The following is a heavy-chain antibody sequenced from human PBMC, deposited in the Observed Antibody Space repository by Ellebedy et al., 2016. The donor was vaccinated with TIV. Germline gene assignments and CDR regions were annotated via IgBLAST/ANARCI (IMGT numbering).Heavy chain of an antibody. CDR3: ARGGYGRPFDC. CDR2: IKQDGSEK. J-gene: IGHJ4*02. Sequence: GGSLSLSCAASGFTFGNYWMKWVRQAPGKGLEWVANIKQDGSEKYYVDSVKGRFTISRDNAKNSLFLQMNSLRVEDTAVYFCARGGYGRPFDCWGQGTLVTVSS. V-gene: IGHV3-7*03. CDR1: GFTFGNYW. D-gene: IGHD5-12*01.